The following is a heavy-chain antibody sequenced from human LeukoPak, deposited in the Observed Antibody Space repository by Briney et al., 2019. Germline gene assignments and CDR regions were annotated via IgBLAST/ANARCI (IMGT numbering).Heavy chain of an antibody. V-gene: IGHV3-74*01. J-gene: IGHJ4*02. CDR1: GFSFSNYW. CDR2: MKSDGSAT. Sequence: GGSLRLSCAASGFSFSNYWMHWVRQAPGKGLVWVTRMKSDGSATYYAASVQGRFNISRDNAKTTLYLQMNSLRAEDTAMYFCAKGPNYFDSWGQGTLVTASS. CDR3: AKGPNYFDS.